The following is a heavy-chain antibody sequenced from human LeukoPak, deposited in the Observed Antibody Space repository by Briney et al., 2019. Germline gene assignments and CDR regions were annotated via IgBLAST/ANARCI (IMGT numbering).Heavy chain of an antibody. CDR2: ISGDGART. J-gene: IGHJ4*02. Sequence: PGGSLRLSCAASGFSFNNYVMSWVRQAPGKGLEWVSAISGDGARTYYADSVKGRFTISRDNSKNTLYLQMNSLRAEDTAVYYCARGAGYNYPYYFDYWGQGTLVTVSS. CDR1: GFSFNNYV. V-gene: IGHV3-23*01. D-gene: IGHD5-24*01. CDR3: ARGAGYNYPYYFDY.